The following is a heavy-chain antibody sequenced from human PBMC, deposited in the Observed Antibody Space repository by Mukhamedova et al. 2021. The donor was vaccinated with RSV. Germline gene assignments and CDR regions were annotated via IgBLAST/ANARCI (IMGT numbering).Heavy chain of an antibody. J-gene: IGHJ4*02. CDR3: AHRIVGAGTFDY. V-gene: IGHV3-23*01. D-gene: IGHD1-26*01. CDR2: IGGTVEST. CDR1: SYA. Sequence: SYAMMWVRQAPGKGLEWVSSIGGTVESTYYADSVKGRFAISRDNSNYTLFLQMNNLGAEDTAVYYCAHRIVGAGTFDYWGQGTL.